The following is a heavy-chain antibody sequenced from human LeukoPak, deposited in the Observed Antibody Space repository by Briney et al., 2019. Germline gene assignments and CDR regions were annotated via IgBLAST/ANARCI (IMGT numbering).Heavy chain of an antibody. CDR1: GYTFTGYY. J-gene: IGHJ4*02. V-gene: IGHV1-2*02. CDR3: ARTGIAARPVDY. Sequence: GSVKVSCKASGYTFTGYYMHWVRQAPGQGLEWMRWINPNSGGTNYAQKLQGRVTMTRDTSISTAYMELSRLRCDDTAVYYCARTGIAARPVDYWGQGTLVTVSS. D-gene: IGHD6-6*01. CDR2: INPNSGGT.